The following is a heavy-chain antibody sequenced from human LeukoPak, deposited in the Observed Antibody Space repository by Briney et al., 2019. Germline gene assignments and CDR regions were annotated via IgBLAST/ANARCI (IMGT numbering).Heavy chain of an antibody. CDR2: MNPNSGNT. CDR3: ARGRGHILGYCSSTSCYRPDYYYYMDV. D-gene: IGHD2-2*01. V-gene: IGHV1-8*01. J-gene: IGHJ6*03. Sequence: ASVKVSCKASGYTFTSYDINWVRQATGQGLEWMGWMNPNSGNTGYAQKLQGRVTMTRNTSISTAYMELSSLRSEDTAVYYCARGRGHILGYCSSTSCYRPDYYYYMDVWGKGTTVTVSS. CDR1: GYTFTSYD.